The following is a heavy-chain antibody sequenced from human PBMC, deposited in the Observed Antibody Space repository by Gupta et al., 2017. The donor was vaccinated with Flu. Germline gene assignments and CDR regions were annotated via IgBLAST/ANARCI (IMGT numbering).Heavy chain of an antibody. CDR1: EFPFRRSW. CDR2: INEDGSTK. CDR3: ARDRAYNCFDY. Sequence: EVQLVESGGGLVQPGGSLRLSCAASEFPFRRSWMTWVRQAPGKGLAWVANINEDGSTKNYVDSVKGRFTISRDNAKNSLFLQMDSRRAEDTAVYYGARDRAYNCFDYWGQGTLVTVSS. D-gene: IGHD4-11*01. V-gene: IGHV3-7*01. J-gene: IGHJ4*02.